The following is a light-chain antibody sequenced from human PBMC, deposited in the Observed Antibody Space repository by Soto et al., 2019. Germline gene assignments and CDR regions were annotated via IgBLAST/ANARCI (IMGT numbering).Light chain of an antibody. J-gene: IGKJ3*01. V-gene: IGKV3-15*01. Sequence: IVLTQSPGTLSVSPGERVILSCRASQTLRNKLAWYQQKPGQAPRLLIYGGFTRATGIPARFSGSGSGTEFTLTITRLQSEDVAIYYCQQHNAWPLTFGPGTKLDLK. CDR2: GGF. CDR1: QTLRNK. CDR3: QQHNAWPLT.